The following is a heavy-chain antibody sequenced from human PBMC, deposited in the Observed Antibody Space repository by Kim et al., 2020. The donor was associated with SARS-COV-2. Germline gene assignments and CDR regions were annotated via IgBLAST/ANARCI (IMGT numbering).Heavy chain of an antibody. CDR2: IYYSGST. V-gene: IGHV4-59*01. J-gene: IGHJ4*02. CDR1: GGSISSYY. D-gene: IGHD3-22*01. Sequence: SETLSLTCTVSGGSISSYYWSWIRQPPGKGLEWIGYIYYSGSTNYNPSLKSRVTISVDTSKNHFSLKLSSVTAADTAVYYCARAGGRMKWLPDYWGQGTLVTVFS. CDR3: ARAGGRMKWLPDY.